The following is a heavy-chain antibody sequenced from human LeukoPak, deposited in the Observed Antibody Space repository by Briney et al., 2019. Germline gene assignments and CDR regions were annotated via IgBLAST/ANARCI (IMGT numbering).Heavy chain of an antibody. J-gene: IGHJ3*02. CDR2: FDPEDGET. V-gene: IGHV1-24*01. CDR1: GYTLTELS. D-gene: IGHD3-3*01. CDR3: ARDNPPLRFLEWSYAFDI. Sequence: ASVKVSCKVSGYTLTELSMHWVRQAPGKGLEWMGGFDPEDGETIYAQKFQGRVTMTEDTSTDTAYMELSSLRSEDTAVYYCARDNPPLRFLEWSYAFDIWGQGTMVTVSS.